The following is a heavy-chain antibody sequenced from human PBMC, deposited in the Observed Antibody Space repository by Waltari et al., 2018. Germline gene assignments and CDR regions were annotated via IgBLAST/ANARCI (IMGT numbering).Heavy chain of an antibody. CDR3: ARDGGATDY. D-gene: IGHD1-26*01. CDR2: IIPIFGTA. V-gene: IGHV1-69*01. Sequence: QVQLVQSGAEVKKPGASVKVSCKASGYTFTSYDINWVRQATGQGLEWMGGIIPIFGTANYAQKFQGRVTITTDESTSTAYMELSSLRSEDTAVYYCARDGGATDYWGQGTLVTVSS. J-gene: IGHJ4*02. CDR1: GYTFTSYD.